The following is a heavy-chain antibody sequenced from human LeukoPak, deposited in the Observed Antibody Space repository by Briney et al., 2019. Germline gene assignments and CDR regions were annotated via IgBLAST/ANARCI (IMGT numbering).Heavy chain of an antibody. CDR1: GFTFSRYW. CDR2: IKQEGREK. CDR3: ARGRQWLVYYFDY. V-gene: IGHV3-7*03. J-gene: IGHJ4*02. D-gene: IGHD6-19*01. Sequence: GGALRLSCAASGFTFSRYWMSWGGEGPGKGGEGGAHIKQEGREKNYVESVKGGFTISRDNAKKSLYLQMNSLRAEDTAVYYCARGRQWLVYYFDYWGQGTLVTVSS.